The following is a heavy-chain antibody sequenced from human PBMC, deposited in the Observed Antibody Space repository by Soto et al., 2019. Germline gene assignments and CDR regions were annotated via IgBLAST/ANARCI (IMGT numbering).Heavy chain of an antibody. CDR3: AREGPDSSGWYDS. CDR1: VYTFASYY. V-gene: IGHV1-46*01. Sequence: GXSVKVSCKASVYTFASYYMHWVRQAPGQGLEWMGIINPSGGSTSYAQKFQGRVTMTRDTSTSTVYMELSSLRSEDPAVYYCAREGPDSSGWYDSSGHGTLVTVSS. CDR2: INPSGGST. J-gene: IGHJ5*01. D-gene: IGHD6-19*01.